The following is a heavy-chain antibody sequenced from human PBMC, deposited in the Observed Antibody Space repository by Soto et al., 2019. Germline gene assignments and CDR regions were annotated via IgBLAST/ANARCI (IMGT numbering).Heavy chain of an antibody. J-gene: IGHJ4*02. Sequence: ASVKVSCKASGGTFSSYTISWVRQAPGQGLEWMGRIIPILGIANYAQKFQGRVTITADKSTSTAYMELSSLRSEDTAVYYCASPGHDYGDRLDYWGQGTLVTVSS. CDR1: GGTFSSYT. D-gene: IGHD4-17*01. CDR2: IIPILGIA. CDR3: ASPGHDYGDRLDY. V-gene: IGHV1-69*02.